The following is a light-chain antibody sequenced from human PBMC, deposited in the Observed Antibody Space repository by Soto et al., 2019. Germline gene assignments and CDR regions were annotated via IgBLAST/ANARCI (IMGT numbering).Light chain of an antibody. CDR3: QQYGSSSWT. J-gene: IGKJ1*01. Sequence: EIVLTQSPGTLSLSPGERATLSCRASQSVSSSYLAWYQQKPGQAPRLLIYGTSSTATAIPGRFSGSGSGTDFTLTISRLEPEEFAVYYCQQYGSSSWTFGQGTKVEIK. CDR1: QSVSSSY. V-gene: IGKV3-20*01. CDR2: GTS.